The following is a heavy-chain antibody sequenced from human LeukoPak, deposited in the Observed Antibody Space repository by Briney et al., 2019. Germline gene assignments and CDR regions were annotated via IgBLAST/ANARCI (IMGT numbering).Heavy chain of an antibody. J-gene: IGHJ6*02. CDR2: IYYSGST. D-gene: IGHD3-10*01. CDR1: GGSISSGDYY. V-gene: IGHV4-30-4*01. Sequence: SETLSLTCTVSGGSISSGDYYWSWIRQPPGEGLEWIGYIYYSGSTYYNPSLKSRVTISVDTSKNQFSLKLSSVTAADTAVYYCAREDTMVRGADVWGQGTTVTVSS. CDR3: AREDTMVRGADV.